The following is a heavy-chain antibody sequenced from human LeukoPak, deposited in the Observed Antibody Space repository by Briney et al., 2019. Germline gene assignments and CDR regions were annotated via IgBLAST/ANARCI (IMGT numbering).Heavy chain of an antibody. D-gene: IGHD6-19*01. CDR3: AKASEITVTGAYFDK. CDR2: ITWDSGKI. J-gene: IGHJ4*02. Sequence: PGSSLRLSCVASGFTFDDYAMHWVRHAPGKGLEWVSGITWDSGKIDYADSVKGRFIISRDNAQNSLHLQMHSLRPEDTAFYYCAKASEITVTGAYFDKWGQGTLVAVSS. CDR1: GFTFDDYA. V-gene: IGHV3-9*01.